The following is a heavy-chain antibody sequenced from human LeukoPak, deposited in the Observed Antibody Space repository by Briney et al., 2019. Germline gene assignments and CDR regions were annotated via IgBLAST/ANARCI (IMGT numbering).Heavy chain of an antibody. Sequence: GGSLRLSCAASGFTFSSYWMSWVRQAPGKGLEWVANIKQDGSERNYVDSVKGRFTISRDNAKNSLYLQMNSLRAEDTAVYYCARQFLRYCSGGSCYLLDGYNWFDPWGQGTLVTVSS. CDR1: GFTFSSYW. CDR3: ARQFLRYCSGGSCYLLDGYNWFDP. V-gene: IGHV3-7*01. J-gene: IGHJ5*02. CDR2: IKQDGSER. D-gene: IGHD2-15*01.